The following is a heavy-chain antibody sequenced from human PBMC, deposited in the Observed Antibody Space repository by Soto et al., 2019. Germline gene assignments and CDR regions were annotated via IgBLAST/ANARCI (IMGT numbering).Heavy chain of an antibody. V-gene: IGHV4-59*01. CDR2: IYYSGST. D-gene: IGHD4-17*01. CDR3: ASVATTVTYLDY. J-gene: IGHJ4*02. Sequence: PWETLSLTCTFSGGSISSYYSSWIRLPPGKGMEWIGYIYYSGSTNYNPSLKIRVTISVDTSKSQFSLKLSSVTAADTAVYYCASVATTVTYLDYWGQGTLVTVSS. CDR1: GGSISSYY.